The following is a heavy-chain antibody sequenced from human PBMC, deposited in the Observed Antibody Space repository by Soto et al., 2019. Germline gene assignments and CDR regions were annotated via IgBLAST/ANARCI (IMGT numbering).Heavy chain of an antibody. CDR3: ATVRGSGSYYGPYGMDV. CDR1: GYTLTELP. V-gene: IGHV1-24*01. CDR2: FDPRDGET. J-gene: IGHJ6*02. D-gene: IGHD3-10*01. Sequence: GVSVKVYCKVSGYTLTELPIHWVRQRTGKGLELMGRFDPRDGETIYAQKFQGRVILTEDTTTEAGYMELSRRKSEDTDVYYCATVRGSGSYYGPYGMDVWGQECTCTVYS.